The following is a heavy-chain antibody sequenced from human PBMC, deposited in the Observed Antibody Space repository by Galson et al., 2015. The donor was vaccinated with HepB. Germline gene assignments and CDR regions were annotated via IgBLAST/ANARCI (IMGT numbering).Heavy chain of an antibody. CDR3: ARSRYSTSPPDS. CDR2: ISGYNGNT. CDR1: SHIFNNHG. D-gene: IGHD1-26*01. J-gene: IGHJ5*01. Sequence: QSGAEVKKPGTSVKVSCKASSHIFNNHGISWVRRAPGQGLEWMGWISGYNGNTDYAQNFQDRITMTTDTSTTTAYMDMRNLRSDDTAVYYCARSRYSTSPPDSWGQGTLVTVSS. V-gene: IGHV1-18*01.